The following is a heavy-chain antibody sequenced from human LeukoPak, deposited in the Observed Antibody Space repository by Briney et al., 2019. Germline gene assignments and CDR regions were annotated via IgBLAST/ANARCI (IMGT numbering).Heavy chain of an antibody. D-gene: IGHD3-9*01. V-gene: IGHV1-18*01. CDR3: AILPLPYDILTGYSRGWFDP. J-gene: IGHJ5*02. CDR2: ISAYNGNT. CDR1: GYTFTSYG. Sequence: ASVKVSCKASGYTFTSYGISWVRQAPGQGLEWMGWISAYNGNTKYAQKLQGRVTMTTDTSTSTAYMELRSLRSDDTAVYYCAILPLPYDILTGYSRGWFDPWGQGTLATVSS.